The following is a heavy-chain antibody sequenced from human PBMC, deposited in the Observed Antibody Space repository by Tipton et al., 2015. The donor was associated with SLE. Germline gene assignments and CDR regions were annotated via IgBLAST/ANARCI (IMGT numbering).Heavy chain of an antibody. D-gene: IGHD2-21*02. V-gene: IGHV4-39*01. CDR2: IHYTGNT. CDR3: ARRPEATAGGFDF. J-gene: IGHJ4*02. CDR1: GGSISSNTYY. Sequence: TLSLTCSVSGGSISSNTYYWGWIRQSPGKGLEWIGAIHYTGNTYYNPSLRSRATIYVDNSKNQISLKLNSVTAADTAVYYCARRPEATAGGFDFWGQGTLVTVSS.